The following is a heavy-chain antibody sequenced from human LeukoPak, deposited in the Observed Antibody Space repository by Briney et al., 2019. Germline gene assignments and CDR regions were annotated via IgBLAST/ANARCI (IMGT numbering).Heavy chain of an antibody. CDR2: IYYSGST. V-gene: IGHV4-59*01. CDR1: GGSISSYY. J-gene: IGHJ6*02. Sequence: SETLSLTCTVSGGSISSYYWSWIRQPPGKGLEWIGYIYYSGSTSYNPSLKSRVTISVDTSKNQFSLKLSSVTAADTAVYYCARAGRYYYYGMDVWGQGTTVTVSS. CDR3: ARAGRYYYYGMDV.